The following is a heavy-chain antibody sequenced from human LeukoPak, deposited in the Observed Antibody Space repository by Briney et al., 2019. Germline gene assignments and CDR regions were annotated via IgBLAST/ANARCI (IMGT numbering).Heavy chain of an antibody. V-gene: IGHV3-21*01. CDR1: GFTFSSHS. CDR2: ISSSSSYI. Sequence: PGGSLRLSCAASGFTFSSHSMNWVRQAPGKGLEWVSSISSSSSYIYYADSVKGRFTISRDNAKNSLYLQMNSLRAEDTAVYYCARERSGYDSGPYYFDYWGQGTLVTVSS. CDR3: ARERSGYDSGPYYFDY. D-gene: IGHD5-12*01. J-gene: IGHJ4*02.